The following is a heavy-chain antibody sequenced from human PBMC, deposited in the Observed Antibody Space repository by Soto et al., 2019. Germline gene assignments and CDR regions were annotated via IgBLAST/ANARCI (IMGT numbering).Heavy chain of an antibody. CDR2: ISSSSSYI. CDR1: VFTCSSYS. D-gene: IGHD6-19*01. J-gene: IGHJ4*02. V-gene: IGHV3-21*01. Sequence: WRSLRLSCSASVFTCSSYSMNWVRQAPGKGLEWVSSISSSSSYIYYVDSVKGRFIISRDNAKNSLYLQMSSLRAEDTAVYYCARDGFSSGSYIFDYWGQGTLVTVSS. CDR3: ARDGFSSGSYIFDY.